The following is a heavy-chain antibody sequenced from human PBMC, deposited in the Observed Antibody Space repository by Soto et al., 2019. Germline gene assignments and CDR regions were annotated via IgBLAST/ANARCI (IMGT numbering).Heavy chain of an antibody. CDR1: GFTFSSCV. CDR3: AKGLINGRWYAAD. Sequence: EVHLLESGGGLVQPGESLRLSCGASGFTFSSCVMSGVRQAPGKGLEWVSCITDSGSGTYYADSVKRRFTISRDNSKNTMYLQMNNLRAEDTGVYYCAKGLINGRWYAADWGQGTLVTVSS. D-gene: IGHD6-13*01. V-gene: IGHV3-23*01. J-gene: IGHJ4*02. CDR2: ITDSGSGT.